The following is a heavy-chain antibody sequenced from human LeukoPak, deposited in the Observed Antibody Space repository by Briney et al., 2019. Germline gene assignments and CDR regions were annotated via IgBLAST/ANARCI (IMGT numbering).Heavy chain of an antibody. CDR3: ARHTYGSILPLDY. CDR1: GGSISSYY. Sequence: SEALSLTCAVSGGSISSYYWSWIRQPAGKGVEWIGRIYTSGSTRYNPSLKSGVTMSVDTSKNQFSLKLTSVTAADMAVYYCARHTYGSILPLDYWGQGTLVTVSS. D-gene: IGHD6-13*01. V-gene: IGHV4-4*07. J-gene: IGHJ4*02. CDR2: IYTSGST.